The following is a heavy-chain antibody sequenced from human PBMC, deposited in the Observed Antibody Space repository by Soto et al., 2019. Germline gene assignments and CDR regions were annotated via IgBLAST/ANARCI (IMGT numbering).Heavy chain of an antibody. D-gene: IGHD3-3*01. V-gene: IGHV1-18*04. CDR2: ISAYNGNT. CDR3: ARGGYYDFWSGSLGYYGMAV. CDR1: GYTFTSYG. Sequence: ASVKVSCKASGYTFTSYGISWVRQAPGQGLEWMGWISAYNGNTNYAQKLQGRVTMTTDTSTSTAYMELRSLRSDDTAVYYCARGGYYDFWSGSLGYYGMAVWGQGTTVTVSS. J-gene: IGHJ6*02.